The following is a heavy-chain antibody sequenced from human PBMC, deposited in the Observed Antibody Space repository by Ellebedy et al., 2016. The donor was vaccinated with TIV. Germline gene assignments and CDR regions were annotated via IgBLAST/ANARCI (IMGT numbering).Heavy chain of an antibody. CDR2: IYYSGST. CDR1: GGSISSYY. D-gene: IGHD6-19*01. Sequence: SETLSLTCTVSGGSISSYYWSWIRQPPGKGLEWIGYIYYSGSTNYNPSLKSRVTISVDTSKNQFSLKLSSVTAADTAVYYCAREVLAVAGKGESGVDVWGQGTTVTVSS. J-gene: IGHJ6*02. V-gene: IGHV4-59*01. CDR3: AREVLAVAGKGESGVDV.